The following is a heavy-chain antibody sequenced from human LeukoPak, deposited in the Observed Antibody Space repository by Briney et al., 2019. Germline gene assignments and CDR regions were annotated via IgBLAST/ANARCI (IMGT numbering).Heavy chain of an antibody. D-gene: IGHD3-10*01. Sequence: GGSLRLSCAASGFTLSTYDMHWVRQPTGEGLEWVSIIYRAGATYYPGSVKGRFTISRDNAKNSLYLQMNSPRAEDTAVYYCAREMSGSNDALDIWGQGTMVTVSS. CDR1: GFTLSTYD. CDR3: AREMSGSNDALDI. CDR2: IYRAGAT. V-gene: IGHV3-13*01. J-gene: IGHJ3*02.